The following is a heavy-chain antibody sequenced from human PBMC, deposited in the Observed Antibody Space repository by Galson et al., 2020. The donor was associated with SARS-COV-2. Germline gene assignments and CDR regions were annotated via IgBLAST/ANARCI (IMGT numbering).Heavy chain of an antibody. Sequence: SETLSFTCTVSGGSISSGDYYWSWIRQPPGKGLEWIGYIYYSGSTYYNPSLKSRVTISVDTSKNQFSLKLSSVTAADTAVYYCARGGAIVVGLRVFGARYMDVWGKGTTVTVSS. CDR1: GGSISSGDYY. J-gene: IGHJ6*03. D-gene: IGHD2-2*01. V-gene: IGHV4-30-4*01. CDR2: IYYSGST. CDR3: ARGGAIVVGLRVFGARYMDV.